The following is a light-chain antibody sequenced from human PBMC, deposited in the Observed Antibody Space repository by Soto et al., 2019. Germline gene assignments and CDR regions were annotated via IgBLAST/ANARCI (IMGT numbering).Light chain of an antibody. J-gene: IGKJ1*01. Sequence: VMTQSPASLSVSPGESATLSCRASESVSSNLAWYQQKPGQGPRLLIYGASTRATGIPARLSGSGSGTEFTLTINSLQSEDFAVYYCQQYNNWPWTFGQGTKVEIK. CDR1: ESVSSN. CDR2: GAS. CDR3: QQYNNWPWT. V-gene: IGKV3-15*01.